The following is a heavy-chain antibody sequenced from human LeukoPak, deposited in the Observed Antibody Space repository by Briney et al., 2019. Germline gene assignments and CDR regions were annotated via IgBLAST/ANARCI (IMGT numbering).Heavy chain of an antibody. CDR2: IHHTGIT. D-gene: IGHD6-13*01. CDR1: GGSINSYF. CDR3: ARSLGSGIAEKN. Sequence: KSSETLSLTCTVSGGSINSYFWSWIRQSPGKGLELIGYIHHTGITNYNPSLKSRVTMSMEKSKNQFSLRLTSVTAADTAVYYCARSLGSGIAEKNWGQGTLVTVSS. V-gene: IGHV4-59*12. J-gene: IGHJ4*02.